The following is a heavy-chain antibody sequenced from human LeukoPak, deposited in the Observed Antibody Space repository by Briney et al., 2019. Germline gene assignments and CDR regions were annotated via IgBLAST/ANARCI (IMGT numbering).Heavy chain of an antibody. J-gene: IGHJ4*02. D-gene: IGHD4-17*01. V-gene: IGHV3-74*01. CDR2: INSDGSST. Sequence: GGSLRLSCAASGFTFSKHWMHWVRQVPGKGLVWVTRINSDGSSTSYADSVKGRFTISRDNAKNALYLQMNSLRAQDTAVYYCARVTLDYGDYGLGYWGQGTLVTVSS. CDR3: ARVTLDYGDYGLGY. CDR1: GFTFSKHW.